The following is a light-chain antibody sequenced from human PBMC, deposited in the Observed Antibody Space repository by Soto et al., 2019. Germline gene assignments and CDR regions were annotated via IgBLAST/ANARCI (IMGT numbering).Light chain of an antibody. CDR3: QQLTNFRFT. J-gene: IGKJ2*01. CDR2: GTS. Sequence: EIVLTQSPGTLSLSPGEGATLSCRASQTIRSTYLAWYQQKPGQAPRLLIYGTSSRATGIPDRFSGSGSGTDFTLTVSGLEPEDFATYYCQQLTNFRFTFGQGTKLDIK. CDR1: QTIRSTY. V-gene: IGKV3-20*01.